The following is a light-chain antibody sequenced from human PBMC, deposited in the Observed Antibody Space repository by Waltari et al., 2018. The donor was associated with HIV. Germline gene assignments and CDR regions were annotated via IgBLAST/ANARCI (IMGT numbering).Light chain of an antibody. V-gene: IGLV1-40*01. CDR1: SPNIGAGYD. Sequence: QSVLTQPPSVSGAPGQRVTISCTGSSPNIGAGYDVHWSPQLPGTAPKLLIYGNNNRPSGVPDRFSGSKSGTSASLAITGLQAEDEADYYCQSYDSSLSAFVFGTGTKVTVL. J-gene: IGLJ1*01. CDR3: QSYDSSLSAFV. CDR2: GNN.